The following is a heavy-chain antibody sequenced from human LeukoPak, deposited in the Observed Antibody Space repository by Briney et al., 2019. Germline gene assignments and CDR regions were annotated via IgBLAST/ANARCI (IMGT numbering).Heavy chain of an antibody. D-gene: IGHD5-18*01. CDR1: GYPFTSYV. V-gene: IGHV1-18*01. CDR2: ISAYNGKT. CDR3: ARDGRYSYGLDDSFDI. Sequence: ASAKVSCKASGYPFTSYVISWVRPAPGQGLGWMGWISAYNGKTNYAQKLQSRITMTTDTSTRAAYMELRSLRSDETAVYYCARDGRYSYGLDDSFDIWGQGTMVTVSS. J-gene: IGHJ3*02.